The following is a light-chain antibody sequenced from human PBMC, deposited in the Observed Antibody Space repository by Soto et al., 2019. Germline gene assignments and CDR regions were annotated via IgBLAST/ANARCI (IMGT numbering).Light chain of an antibody. J-gene: IGLJ3*02. CDR1: SGSVSTSHY. V-gene: IGLV8-61*01. Sequence: QTVVTQEPSLSVSPGGTVTLTCGLSSGSVSTSHYASWYQQTPGQAPRTLIYSTNLRSSGVPDRFSGSILGNKAALTITGAQADDESDYYCVLYIGSGVWVFGGGTKLTVL. CDR2: STN. CDR3: VLYIGSGVWV.